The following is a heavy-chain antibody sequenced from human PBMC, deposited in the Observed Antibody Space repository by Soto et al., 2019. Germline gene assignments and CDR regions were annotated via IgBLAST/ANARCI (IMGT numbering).Heavy chain of an antibody. CDR2: INHSGST. CDR3: AREGKGRPQKDYYYYMDV. D-gene: IGHD3-10*01. J-gene: IGHJ6*03. CDR1: GGSFSGYY. V-gene: IGHV4-34*01. Sequence: SETLSLTCAVYGGSFSGYYWSWIRQPPGKGLEWIGEINHSGSTNYNPSLKSGFTISVDTSKNQFSLMLSSVTAAETAVYYCAREGKGRPQKDYYYYMDVWGKGTTVTVSS.